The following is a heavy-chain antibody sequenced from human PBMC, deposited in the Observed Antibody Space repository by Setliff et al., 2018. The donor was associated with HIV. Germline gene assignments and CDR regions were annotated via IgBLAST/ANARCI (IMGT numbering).Heavy chain of an antibody. J-gene: IGHJ4*02. V-gene: IGHV4-39*07. CDR1: GGSISGSNNH. Sequence: SETLSLTCTVSGGSISGSNNHWGWIRQSPGKGLEWIGSIYYTGRTYYNPSLKSRVIISVDTSKKQFFLKLSSVTAADTAVYYCARGDSSSWILDYWGQGTLVTVSS. CDR2: IYYTGRT. CDR3: ARGDSSSWILDY. D-gene: IGHD6-13*01.